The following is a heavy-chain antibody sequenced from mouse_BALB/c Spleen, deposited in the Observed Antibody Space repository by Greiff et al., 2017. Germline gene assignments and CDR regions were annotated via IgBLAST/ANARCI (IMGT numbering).Heavy chain of an antibody. D-gene: IGHD2-4*01. CDR1: GFTFSSYA. Sequence: EVKLMESGGGLVKPGGSLKLSCAASGFTFSSYAMSWVRQSPEKRLEWVAEISSGGSYTYYPDTVTGRFTISRDNAKNTLYLEMSSLRSEDTAMYYCAREGDYEIPYYYAMDYWGQGTSVTVSS. V-gene: IGHV5-9-4*01. CDR3: AREGDYEIPYYYAMDY. CDR2: ISSGGSYT. J-gene: IGHJ4*01.